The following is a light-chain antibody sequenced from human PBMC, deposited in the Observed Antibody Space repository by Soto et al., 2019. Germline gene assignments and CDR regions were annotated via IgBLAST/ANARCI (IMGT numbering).Light chain of an antibody. CDR2: AAS. CDR3: QQANRFPWT. Sequence: DIQMTQSPSSVSASVGDRVTITCRASQSSSSWIAWYQQKPGKAPKLLIYAASSLQSGVPSRFSGRGSGTDFCLTINRLQPEDLATYYCQQANRFPWTCGQGTKVEIK. J-gene: IGKJ1*01. V-gene: IGKV1-12*02. CDR1: QSSSSW.